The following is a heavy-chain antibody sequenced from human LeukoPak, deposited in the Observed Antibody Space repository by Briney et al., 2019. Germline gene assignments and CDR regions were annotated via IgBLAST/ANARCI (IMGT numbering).Heavy chain of an antibody. D-gene: IGHD1-1*01. CDR1: GFTFGDYA. Sequence: GGSLRLSCTASGFTFGDYAVSWVRQAPGKGLEWVANINQDGSGKYYVDSVKGRFTISRDNAKNSLYLQMNSLRSEDTAIYYCAEGTTGWGQGTLVTVSS. V-gene: IGHV3-7*01. CDR2: INQDGSGK. J-gene: IGHJ1*01. CDR3: AEGTTG.